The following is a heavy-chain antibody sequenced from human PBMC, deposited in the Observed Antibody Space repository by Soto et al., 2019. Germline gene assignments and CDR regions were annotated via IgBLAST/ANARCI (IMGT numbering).Heavy chain of an antibody. CDR1: GFTFSSYW. Sequence: GGSLRLSCAASGFTFSSYWMSWVRQAPGKGLEWVANIKQDGSEKYYVDSVKGRFTISRENAKNSLYLQMNSLRAEDTAVYYCARDEVVVVPAANWFDPWGQGTLVTVSS. D-gene: IGHD2-2*01. CDR3: ARDEVVVVPAANWFDP. J-gene: IGHJ5*02. CDR2: IKQDGSEK. V-gene: IGHV3-7*01.